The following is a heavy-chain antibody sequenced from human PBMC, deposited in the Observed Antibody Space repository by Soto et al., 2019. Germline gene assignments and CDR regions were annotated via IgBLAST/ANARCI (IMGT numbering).Heavy chain of an antibody. D-gene: IGHD6-19*01. J-gene: IGHJ4*02. CDR1: GGSISSGGYY. CDR3: ARYNSGRSDY. V-gene: IGHV4-31*03. CDR2: IYYSGST. Sequence: SETLSLTCTVSGGSISSGGYYWSWIRQHPGKGLEWIGYIYYSGSTYYNPSLKSRVTISVDTSKNQFSLKLSSVTAEDTAVYYCARYNSGRSDYWGQGTLVTVSS.